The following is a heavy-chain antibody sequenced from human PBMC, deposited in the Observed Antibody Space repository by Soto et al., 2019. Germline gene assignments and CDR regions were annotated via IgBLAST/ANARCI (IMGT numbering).Heavy chain of an antibody. J-gene: IGHJ6*02. V-gene: IGHV1-69*13. CDR2: IIPIFGTA. CDR3: ARALSGELLYNSPPHLRYFGMDV. CDR1: GGTFSSYA. Sequence: GASVKVSCKASGGTFSSYAISWVRQAPGQGLEWMGGIIPIFGTANYAQKFQGRVTITADESTSTAYMELSSLRSEDTAVYYCARALSGELLYNSPPHLRYFGMDVWGQGTTVTVSS. D-gene: IGHD3-10*01.